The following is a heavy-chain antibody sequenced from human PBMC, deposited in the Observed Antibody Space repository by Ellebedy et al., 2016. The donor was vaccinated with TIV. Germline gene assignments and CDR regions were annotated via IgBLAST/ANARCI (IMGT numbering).Heavy chain of an antibody. CDR1: GFTFSDHY. D-gene: IGHD1-7*01. CDR3: ARDVTGTTRYFDS. V-gene: IGHV3-11*01. CDR2: IDSSGGGT. J-gene: IGHJ4*02. Sequence: GGSLRLSXAASGFTFSDHYMNWIRQAPGKGLEWVSCIDSSGGGTYYADSVKGRFTISRDNAKNSLYLQMNSLRVEDTAIYYCARDVTGTTRYFDSWGQGALVSVSS.